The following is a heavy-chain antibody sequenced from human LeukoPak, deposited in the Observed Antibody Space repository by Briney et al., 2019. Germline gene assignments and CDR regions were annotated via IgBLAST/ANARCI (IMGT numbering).Heavy chain of an antibody. CDR3: APIAAAGRTAYYGMDV. CDR2: ISSSSSYI. Sequence: GGSLRLSCAASGFTFSSYSMNWVRQAPGKGLEWVSSISSSSSYIYYADSVKGRFTISRDNAKNPLYLQMNSLRAEDTAVYYCAPIAAAGRTAYYGMDVWGQGTTVTVSS. V-gene: IGHV3-21*01. D-gene: IGHD6-13*01. CDR1: GFTFSSYS. J-gene: IGHJ6*02.